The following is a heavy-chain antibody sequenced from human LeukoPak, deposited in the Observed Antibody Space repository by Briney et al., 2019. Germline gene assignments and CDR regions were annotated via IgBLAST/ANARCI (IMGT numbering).Heavy chain of an antibody. CDR2: FSAYNGNT. CDR1: GYTFTKFG. D-gene: IGHD5-12*01. J-gene: IGHJ4*02. Sequence: ASVKVSCKASGYTFTKFGVSWLRQAPGQGLEWLGWFSAYNGNTNYAQNFQGRVTLTTDTSTSTAYLELTSLRSDDTAVYFCARDYPQYRNRGYSGYGTFDYWGQGTLSPSPQ. V-gene: IGHV1-18*01. CDR3: ARDYPQYRNRGYSGYGTFDY.